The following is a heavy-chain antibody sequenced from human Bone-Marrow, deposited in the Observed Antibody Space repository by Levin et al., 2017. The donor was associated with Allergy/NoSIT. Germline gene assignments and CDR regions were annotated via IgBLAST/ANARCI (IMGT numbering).Heavy chain of an antibody. CDR3: ARDRGSSYGATFDY. CDR1: GDRFSSNSAA. J-gene: IGHJ4*02. CDR2: TYYRSKWYN. Sequence: SQTLSLTCAISGDRFSSNSAAWNWIRQSPSRGLEWLGRTYYRSKWYNDYAVSVKSRITINPDTSKNQFSLQVNSVTPEDTAVYYCARDRGSSYGATFDYWGQGTLVTVSS. V-gene: IGHV6-1*01. D-gene: IGHD5-18*01.